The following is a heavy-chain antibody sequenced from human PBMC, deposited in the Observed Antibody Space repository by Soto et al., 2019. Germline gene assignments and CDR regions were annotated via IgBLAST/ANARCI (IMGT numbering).Heavy chain of an antibody. J-gene: IGHJ6*03. CDR1: GFTFTSSA. CDR3: AAGPFDGIAAAGTGYYYYMDV. Sequence: ASVKVSCKASGFTFTSSAVQWVRQARGQRLEWIGWIVVGSGNTNYAQKFQERVTITRDMSTSTAYMELSSLRSEDTAVYYCAAGPFDGIAAAGTGYYYYMDVWGKGTTVTVSS. D-gene: IGHD6-13*01. V-gene: IGHV1-58*01. CDR2: IVVGSGNT.